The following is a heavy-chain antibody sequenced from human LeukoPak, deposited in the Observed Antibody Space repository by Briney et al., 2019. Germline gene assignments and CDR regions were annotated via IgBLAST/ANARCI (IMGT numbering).Heavy chain of an antibody. J-gene: IGHJ4*02. D-gene: IGHD1-26*01. Sequence: SETLSLTCAVYGESLSKYYWTWIRQSPGKGLEWIGEINHRGSTNLNPSLKSRVTLSVDTSKHQFSLKLTSMTAADAAVYYCASSVGSTDYWRQGTLLTVSS. CDR3: ASSVGSTDY. CDR1: GESLSKYY. CDR2: INHRGST. V-gene: IGHV4-34*01.